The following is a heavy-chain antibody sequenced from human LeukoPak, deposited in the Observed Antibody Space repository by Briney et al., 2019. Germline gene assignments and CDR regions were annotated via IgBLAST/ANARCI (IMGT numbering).Heavy chain of an antibody. J-gene: IGHJ4*02. CDR2: INNDGSST. Sequence: QSGGSLRLSCAASGFTFSSYWMHWVRQAPGKGLVWVSRINNDGSSTSYADSVKGRFTISRDNAKNTLYLQMNSLRAEDTAVYYCARDNDGAAAGSFDYWGQGTLVTVSS. CDR3: ARDNDGAAAGSFDY. CDR1: GFTFSSYW. V-gene: IGHV3-74*01. D-gene: IGHD6-13*01.